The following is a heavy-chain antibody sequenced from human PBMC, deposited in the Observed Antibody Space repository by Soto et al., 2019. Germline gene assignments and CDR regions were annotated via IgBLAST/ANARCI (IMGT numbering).Heavy chain of an antibody. V-gene: IGHV1-18*01. CDR2: IATYNSNK. CDR3: ARVLRGVVHWFDP. Sequence: HLVQSGPEVKKPGASVTVSCKTSGDTFTNFGLSWVRQAPGQGLEWMGWIATYNSNKNYAQKFQGRLTLTTDTSPSTGYMELKSLEYDDTAVYSCARVLRGVVHWFDPWGQGTLVTVSS. CDR1: GDTFTNFG. D-gene: IGHD3-10*01. J-gene: IGHJ5*02.